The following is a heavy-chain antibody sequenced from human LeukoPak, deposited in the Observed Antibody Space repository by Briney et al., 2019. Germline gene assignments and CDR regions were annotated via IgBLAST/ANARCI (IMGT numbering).Heavy chain of an antibody. D-gene: IGHD1-1*01. J-gene: IGHJ5*02. Sequence: ASVKVSCKTSGYTFTDDYMHWVRQAPGQGLEFMGWINPDSGFTNLAPKFQGRLTLTRDTSISTAYMELRRLRSDDTAVYYCAPTAEAYTSNWHAWGLGTLVTVSS. CDR2: INPDSGFT. CDR3: APTAEAYTSNWHA. CDR1: GYTFTDDY. V-gene: IGHV1-2*02.